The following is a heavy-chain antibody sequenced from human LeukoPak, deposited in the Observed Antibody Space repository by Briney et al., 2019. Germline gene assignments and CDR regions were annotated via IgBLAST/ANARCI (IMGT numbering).Heavy chain of an antibody. CDR3: ARDLTPFGVKPIQIDY. J-gene: IGHJ4*02. CDR1: GLTFDTYG. V-gene: IGHV3-48*01. D-gene: IGHD4-23*01. CDR2: ISSSGSTI. Sequence: PGGSLRLSCTVSGLTFDTYGMSWVRQAPGKGLEWVSYISSSGSTIYYADSVKGRFTISRDTAKNSLSLQMNSLRAEDTAVYYCARDLTPFGVKPIQIDYWGQGTLVTVSS.